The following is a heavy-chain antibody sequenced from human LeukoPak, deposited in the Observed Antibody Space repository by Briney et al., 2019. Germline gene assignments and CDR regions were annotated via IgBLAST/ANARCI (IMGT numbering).Heavy chain of an antibody. V-gene: IGHV4-34*01. CDR3: AIGRGYYYDSSGDYTQFDMDY. Sequence: SETLSLTCAVHGGSFSGYYWSWIRQPPGKGLEWIGEINHSGSTNYNPSLKSRVTISVDTSKNQFSLKLSSVTAADTAVYYCAIGRGYYYDSSGDYTQFDMDYWGQGTLVTVSS. CDR2: INHSGST. D-gene: IGHD3-22*01. CDR1: GGSFSGYY. J-gene: IGHJ4*02.